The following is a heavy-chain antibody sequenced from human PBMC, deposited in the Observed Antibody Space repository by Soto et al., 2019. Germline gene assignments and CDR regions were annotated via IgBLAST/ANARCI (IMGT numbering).Heavy chain of an antibody. CDR3: ATKGRWYVGYYYYGMDV. D-gene: IGHD6-13*01. CDR1: GYTLTELS. V-gene: IGHV1-24*01. J-gene: IGHJ6*02. CDR2: FDPEDGET. Sequence: QVQLVQSGAEVKKPGASVKVSCKVSGYTLTELSMHWVRQAPGKGLEGMGGFDPEDGETIYAQKFQGRVTMTEDTSTDTADMELSSLRSEDTAVYYCATKGRWYVGYYYYGMDVWGQGTTVTVSS.